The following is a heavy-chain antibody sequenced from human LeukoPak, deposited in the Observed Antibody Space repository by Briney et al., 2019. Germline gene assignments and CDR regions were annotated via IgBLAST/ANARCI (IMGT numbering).Heavy chain of an antibody. CDR2: IIPILGIA. D-gene: IGHD3-22*01. V-gene: IGHV1-69*04. Sequence: SVKVSCKASGGTFSSYAISWVRQAPGQGLEWMGRIIPILGIANYAQKFQGRVTTTADKSTSTAYMELSSLRSEDTAVYYCARGHTYYYDSSGYYAFDYWGQGTLVTVSS. J-gene: IGHJ4*02. CDR1: GGTFSSYA. CDR3: ARGHTYYYDSSGYYAFDY.